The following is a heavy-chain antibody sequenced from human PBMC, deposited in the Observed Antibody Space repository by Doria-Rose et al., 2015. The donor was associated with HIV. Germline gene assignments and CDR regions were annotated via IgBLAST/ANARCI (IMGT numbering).Heavy chain of an antibody. Sequence: QESGPVLVKPTETLTLTCTVSGVSLSSPGMGVSWIRQPPGKALEWLANIFSDDERSYKPSLKNRLTISRGTSKSQVVLTMTDMDPVDTATYYCARIKSSRWYHKYYFDFWGQGTLVIVSA. J-gene: IGHJ4*02. CDR2: IFSDDER. V-gene: IGHV2-26*01. CDR3: ARIKSSRWYHKYYFDF. D-gene: IGHD6-13*01. CDR1: GVSLSSPGMG.